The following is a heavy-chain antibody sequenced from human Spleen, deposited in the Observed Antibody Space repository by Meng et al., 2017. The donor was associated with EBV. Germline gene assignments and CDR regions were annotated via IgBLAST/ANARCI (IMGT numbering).Heavy chain of an antibody. Sequence: HTLVTHPQTLALTCSFLWFSLRTIGVVGGGIRQTPGKALEWFALIYWDDDKRYSPSLKSRLTITKDTPKNQVVLTMTNMDPVDKATYYCARRYSGYDLNFDYWGQGTLVTVSS. CDR1: WFSLRTIGVV. CDR2: IYWDDDK. J-gene: IGHJ4*02. D-gene: IGHD5-12*01. V-gene: IGHV2-5*02. CDR3: ARRYSGYDLNFDY.